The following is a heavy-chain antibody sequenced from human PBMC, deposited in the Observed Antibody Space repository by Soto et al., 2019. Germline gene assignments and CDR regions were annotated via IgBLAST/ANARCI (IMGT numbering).Heavy chain of an antibody. D-gene: IGHD3-3*01. CDR3: AREAGVVTRGWFAF. Sequence: PSETLSLTCRFSGSSVRSYAWIWIRQPTGKGLEWIGYIFYTGSTKYSPSLKSRVTISEDDSANQVSLXFRSVTAAETAVNYCAREAGVVTRGWFAFWSQGTLVTGSS. CDR2: IFYTGST. J-gene: IGHJ4*02. V-gene: IGHV4-59*02. CDR1: GSSVRSYA.